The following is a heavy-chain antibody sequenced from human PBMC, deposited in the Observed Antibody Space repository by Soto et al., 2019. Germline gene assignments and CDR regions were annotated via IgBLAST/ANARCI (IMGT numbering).Heavy chain of an antibody. V-gene: IGHV3-30-3*01. Sequence: QVQLVESGGGVVQPGRSLRLSCAASGFTFSSYAMHWVRQAPGKGLEWVAVISYDGSNKYYADSVKGRFTISRDNSKNTLYLQMNSLRAEDTAVYYCARVRKGQLVPPDLKRNDAFDIWGQGTMVTVSS. CDR1: GFTFSSYA. CDR2: ISYDGSNK. J-gene: IGHJ3*02. D-gene: IGHD2-15*01. CDR3: ARVRKGQLVPPDLKRNDAFDI.